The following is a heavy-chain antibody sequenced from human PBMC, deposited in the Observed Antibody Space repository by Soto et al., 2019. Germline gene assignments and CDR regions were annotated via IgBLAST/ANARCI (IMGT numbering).Heavy chain of an antibody. CDR2: ISYDGSNK. J-gene: IGHJ3*02. Sequence: QVQLVESGGGVVQPGRSLRLSCAASRFTFSSYGMHWVRQAPGKGLEWVAVISYDGSNKYYADSVKGRFTISRDNSKNTLYLQMNSLRAEDTAVYYCAKGKQGTGAFDIWGQGTMVTVSS. CDR3: AKGKQGTGAFDI. CDR1: RFTFSSYG. D-gene: IGHD1-1*01. V-gene: IGHV3-30*18.